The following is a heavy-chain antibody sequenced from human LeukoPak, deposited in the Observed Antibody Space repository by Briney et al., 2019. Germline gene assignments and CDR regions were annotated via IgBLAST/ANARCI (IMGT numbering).Heavy chain of an antibody. J-gene: IGHJ4*02. CDR3: AKSSYGGGWYYDDY. CDR2: ISSSSSVI. CDR1: GFTFSNYT. V-gene: IGHV3-48*01. Sequence: GGSLRLSCAASGFTFSNYTLSWVRQAPGKGLEWVSYISSSSSVIYYADSVRGRFTISRDNAKNSLSLQMNSLRAEDTAVYYCAKSSYGGGWYYDDYWGQGTLVTVSS. D-gene: IGHD2-21*02.